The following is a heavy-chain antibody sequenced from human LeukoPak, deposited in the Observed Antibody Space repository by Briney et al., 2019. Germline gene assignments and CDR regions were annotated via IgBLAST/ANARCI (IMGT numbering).Heavy chain of an antibody. Sequence: PSETLSLTCTVSGGSISSSSYYWGWIRQPPGKGLEWIGSIYYSGGTYYNPSLKSRVTISVDTSKNQFSLKLSSVTAADTAVCYCARGTTTVVTFDAFDIWGQGTMVTVSS. J-gene: IGHJ3*02. CDR3: ARGTTTVVTFDAFDI. V-gene: IGHV4-39*01. CDR1: GGSISSSSYY. CDR2: IYYSGGT. D-gene: IGHD4-23*01.